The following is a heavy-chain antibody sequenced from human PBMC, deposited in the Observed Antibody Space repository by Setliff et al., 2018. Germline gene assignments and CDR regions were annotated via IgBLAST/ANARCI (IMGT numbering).Heavy chain of an antibody. D-gene: IGHD2-8*02. CDR2: IYYSGST. CDR1: GGSISSHY. Sequence: SETLSLTCTVSGGSISSHYWSWIRQPPGKGLEWIGNIYYSGSTNYNPSLKSRVTISVDTSKNQVSLKLSSVTAADTALYYCTVYNTGSSKDHYWGQGTPVTAPQ. V-gene: IGHV4-59*11. J-gene: IGHJ4*02. CDR3: TVYNTGSSKDHY.